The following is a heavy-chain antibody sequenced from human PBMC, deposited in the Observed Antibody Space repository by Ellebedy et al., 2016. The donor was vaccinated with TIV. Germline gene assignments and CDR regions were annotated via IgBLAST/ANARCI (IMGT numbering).Heavy chain of an antibody. V-gene: IGHV4-59*01. J-gene: IGHJ4*02. CDR1: GGFISNYY. CDR2: IFHSGSN. Sequence: MPSETLSLTCAVSGGFISNYYWTWIRPCPETGLEWIGYIFHSGSNGSNPSLKSRVTISVDTPKNQFSLKLNSVTAADTAVYYCARGAPFPYYFDSWGQGLLVTVSS. CDR3: ARGAPFPYYFDS.